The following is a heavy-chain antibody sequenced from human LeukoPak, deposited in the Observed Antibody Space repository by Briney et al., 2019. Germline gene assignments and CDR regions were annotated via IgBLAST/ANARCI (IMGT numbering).Heavy chain of an antibody. CDR2: IYYSGSI. CDR1: GGSISSSSYY. CDR3: ASSNTYYYDSSGPSLDY. V-gene: IGHV4-39*01. D-gene: IGHD3-22*01. J-gene: IGHJ4*02. Sequence: SETLSLTCTVSGGSISSSSYYWGWIRQPPGKGLEWIGSIYYSGSIYYTPSLKSRVTISEDTSKNQFSLKLSSVTAADTAVYYCASSNTYYYDSSGPSLDYWGQGTLVTVSS.